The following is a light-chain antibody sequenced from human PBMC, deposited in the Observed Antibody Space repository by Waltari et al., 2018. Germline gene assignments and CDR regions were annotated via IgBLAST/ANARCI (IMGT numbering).Light chain of an antibody. J-gene: IGKJ5*01. CDR1: QSASSN. CDR3: QQYNNWIT. Sequence: EIVMTKSPATLSVSPGERDTLSCGASQSASSNLAWYQQKPGQAPRHLIDGASTRAAGIPARFSRSGAGTGFTLTISSLQSEDFAVYNCQQYNNWITFGRGTRLEIK. V-gene: IGKV3-15*01. CDR2: GAS.